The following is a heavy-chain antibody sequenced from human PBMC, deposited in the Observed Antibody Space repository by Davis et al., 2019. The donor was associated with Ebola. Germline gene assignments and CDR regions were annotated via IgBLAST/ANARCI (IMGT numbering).Heavy chain of an antibody. V-gene: IGHV3-7*03. CDR3: ATDAWGGYDP. Sequence: GSLRLSCSASGFTLERYYMSWVRQAQGKGLEWVGTVNRDGSQTYYVDSVKGRFTMSRDNAKNSLHLEMNSLTVEDTAVYYCATDAWGGYDPWGQGTPVTVSS. CDR2: VNRDGSQT. D-gene: IGHD1-26*01. CDR1: GFTLERYY. J-gene: IGHJ5*02.